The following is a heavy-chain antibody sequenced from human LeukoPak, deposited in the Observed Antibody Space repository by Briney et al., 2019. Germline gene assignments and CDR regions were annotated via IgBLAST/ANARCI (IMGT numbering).Heavy chain of an antibody. CDR1: GGSFSGYY. J-gene: IGHJ4*02. CDR3: ARAQLRDDSSSGGEFDY. V-gene: IGHV4-34*01. Sequence: SETLSLTCAVYGGSFSGYYWSWIRQPPGKGLEWIGEINHSGSTNYNPSLKSRVTISVDTSKNQFSLKLSSVTAADTAVYYCARAQLRDDSSSGGEFDYWGQGTLVTVSS. D-gene: IGHD6-6*01. CDR2: INHSGST.